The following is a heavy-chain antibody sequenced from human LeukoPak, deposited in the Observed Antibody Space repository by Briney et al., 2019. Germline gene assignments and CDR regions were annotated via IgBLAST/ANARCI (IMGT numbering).Heavy chain of an antibody. V-gene: IGHV3-23*01. CDR2: ISGSGGNT. CDR1: GFTCSSYA. CDR3: AKSRSGNYYRSLGD. D-gene: IGHD3-10*01. Sequence: GGSLRLSCAASGFTCSSYAMSWVRQDPGKGLEWVSVISGSGGNTYYADSVKGRFTISRDNSKNTLYLQMNSLRVEDTAVYYCAKSRSGNYYRSLGDWGQGTLVTVSS. J-gene: IGHJ4*02.